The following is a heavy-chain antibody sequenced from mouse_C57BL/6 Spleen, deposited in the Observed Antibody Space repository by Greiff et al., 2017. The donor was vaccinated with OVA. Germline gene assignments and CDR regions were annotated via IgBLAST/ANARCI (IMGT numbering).Heavy chain of an antibody. J-gene: IGHJ4*01. CDR3: ATYSNGGAMDY. Sequence: QVQLQQSGAELARPGASVKLSCKASGYTFTSYGISWVKQRTGQGLEWIGEIYPRSGNTYYNEKFKGKATLTADKSSSTAYMELRSLTSEASAVYFCATYSNGGAMDYWGQGTSVTVSS. V-gene: IGHV1-81*01. CDR2: IYPRSGNT. D-gene: IGHD2-5*01. CDR1: GYTFTSYG.